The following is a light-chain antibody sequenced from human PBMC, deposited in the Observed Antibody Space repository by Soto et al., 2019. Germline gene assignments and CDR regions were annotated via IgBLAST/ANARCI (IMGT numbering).Light chain of an antibody. CDR3: QQYHTGPIT. CDR1: QSVLSSSNNKNY. V-gene: IGKV4-1*01. Sequence: DFVMTQSPDSLTVSLGERATINCKSSQSVLSSSNNKNYLAWHQQKPGQPPKVLIYWASTRESGVPDRFGGSGSGTDFTLTINILQAEDLAVYYCQQYHTGPITFGQGTRLEIK. J-gene: IGKJ5*01. CDR2: WAS.